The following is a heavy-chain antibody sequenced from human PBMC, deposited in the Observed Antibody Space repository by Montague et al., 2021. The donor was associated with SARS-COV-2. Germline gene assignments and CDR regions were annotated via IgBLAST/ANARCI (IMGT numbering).Heavy chain of an antibody. Sequence: SDTLSLTCTVSGGSISSYYWSWIRQPPGKGLEWIGYINYSGSTNYITPLKSRVTISVDTSKNQFSLNLSSVTAADTAVYYCARNFVVHDWYGMDVWGQGTTVTVSS. D-gene: IGHD3-9*01. CDR3: ARNFVVHDWYGMDV. J-gene: IGHJ6*02. V-gene: IGHV4-59*07. CDR1: GGSISSYY. CDR2: INYSGST.